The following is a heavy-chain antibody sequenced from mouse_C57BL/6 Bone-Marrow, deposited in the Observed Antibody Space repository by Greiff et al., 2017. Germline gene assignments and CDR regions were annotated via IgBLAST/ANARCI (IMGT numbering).Heavy chain of an antibody. V-gene: IGHV1-54*01. CDR3: AREEETHWYFDV. CDR1: GYAFTNYL. CDR2: INPGSGGT. J-gene: IGHJ1*03. Sequence: VQLKQSGAELVRPGTSVKLSCKASGYAFTNYLIEWVKQRPGQGLEWIGVINPGSGGTNYNEKFKGKATLTADKSSSTAYMQLSSLTSEDSAVYFCAREEETHWYFDVWGTGTTVTVSS.